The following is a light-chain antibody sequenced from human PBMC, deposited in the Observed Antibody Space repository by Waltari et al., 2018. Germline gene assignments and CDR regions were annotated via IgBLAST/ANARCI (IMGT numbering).Light chain of an antibody. CDR2: SDG. CDR3: QVWDTGGYHVV. V-gene: IGLV3-21*04. J-gene: IGLJ2*01. CDR1: NVGSKS. Sequence: SYVLTQPPSVSVAPGQTARITCGGNNVGSKSVHWYQKKPGQAPVVVIFSDGDRPLGIPALFGGSNCKNTNALTIARVEAGDEADCYWQVWDTGGYHVVFGGGTMLTVL.